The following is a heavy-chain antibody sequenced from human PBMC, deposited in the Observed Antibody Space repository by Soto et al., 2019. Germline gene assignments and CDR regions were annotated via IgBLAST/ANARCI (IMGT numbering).Heavy chain of an antibody. Sequence: QVQLVESGGGVVQPGRSLRLSCAASGFTFSSYAMHWVRQAPGKGLEWVAVISYHGSNKYYADSVKGRFTISRDNSKNTLYLQMNSLRAEDTAVYYCARGSLWSSGYNWFDPWGQGTLVTVSS. CDR2: ISYHGSNK. V-gene: IGHV3-30-3*01. CDR3: ARGSLWSSGYNWFDP. CDR1: GFTFSSYA. J-gene: IGHJ5*02. D-gene: IGHD6-19*01.